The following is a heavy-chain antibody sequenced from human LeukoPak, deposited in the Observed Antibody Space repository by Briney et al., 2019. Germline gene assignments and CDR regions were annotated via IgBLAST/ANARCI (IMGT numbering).Heavy chain of an antibody. V-gene: IGHV3-23*01. J-gene: IGHJ4*02. CDR1: GFTFSRYG. Sequence: PGGSLRLSCAASGFTFSRYGMSWVRQAPGKGLEWVSAISGSGGSTYYADSVKGRFTISRDNSKNTLYLQMNSLRAEDTAVYYCAKDPYTMVRGVIPTGYDYWGQGTLVTVSS. CDR3: AKDPYTMVRGVIPTGYDY. CDR2: ISGSGGST. D-gene: IGHD3-10*01.